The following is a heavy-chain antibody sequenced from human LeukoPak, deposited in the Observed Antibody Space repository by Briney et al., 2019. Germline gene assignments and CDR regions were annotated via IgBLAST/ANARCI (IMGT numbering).Heavy chain of an antibody. CDR2: IYYSGST. J-gene: IGHJ2*01. D-gene: IGHD2-2*01. V-gene: IGHV4-59*01. CDR3: ARVGGSSCSSTSCLGPHYWYFDL. CDR1: GGSISSYY. Sequence: SETLSLTCTVSGGSISSYYWSWIRQPPGKGLEWIGYIYYSGSTNYNPSLKSRVTISVDTSKNQFSLKLSSVTAADTAVYYCARVGGSSCSSTSCLGPHYWYFDLWGRGTLVTVPS.